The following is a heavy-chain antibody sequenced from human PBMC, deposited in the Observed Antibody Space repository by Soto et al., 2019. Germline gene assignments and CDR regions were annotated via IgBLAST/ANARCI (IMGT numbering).Heavy chain of an antibody. CDR1: GYTFTSYD. V-gene: IGHV1-8*01. Sequence: QVQLVQSGAEVKKPGSSVKVSCKASGYTFTSYDINWVRQATGQGLEWMGWMNPTSGNTGYAQKFQGRVTMTRHTTMSTAYMELRSLPSEDTAVYYCARGPGSSYEYYMDVWGKGTKVTVSS. CDR2: MNPTSGNT. CDR3: ARGPGSSYEYYMDV. J-gene: IGHJ6*03. D-gene: IGHD6-6*01.